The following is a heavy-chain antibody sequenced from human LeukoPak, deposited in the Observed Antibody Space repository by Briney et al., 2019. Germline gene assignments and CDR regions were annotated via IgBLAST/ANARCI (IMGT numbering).Heavy chain of an antibody. CDR1: GFTFSTYD. J-gene: IGHJ4*02. CDR2: ISGSGGST. D-gene: IGHD1-26*01. Sequence: GGSLRLACAVSGFTFSTYDMSWVRQAPGKGLEWVSAISGSGGSTYYADSVKGRFTISRDNSKNTLYLQLKSLRAEDTAVYYCAKDSSSGTYFDYWGQGTLVTVSS. CDR3: AKDSSSGTYFDY. V-gene: IGHV3-23*01.